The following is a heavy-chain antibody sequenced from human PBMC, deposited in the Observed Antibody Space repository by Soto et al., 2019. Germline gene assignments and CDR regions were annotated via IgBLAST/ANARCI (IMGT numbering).Heavy chain of an antibody. J-gene: IGHJ6*03. CDR3: ARSRPSSSSSWYPYYYYYMDV. V-gene: IGHV1-8*01. CDR1: GYTFTSYD. CDR2: MNPNSGNT. D-gene: IGHD6-13*01. Sequence: ASVKVSCKASGYTFTSYDINWVRQATGQGLEWMGWMNPNSGNTGYAQKFQGRVTMTRNTSISTAYMELSSLRSEDTAVYYCARSRPSSSSSWYPYYYYYMDVWGKGTTVTVSS.